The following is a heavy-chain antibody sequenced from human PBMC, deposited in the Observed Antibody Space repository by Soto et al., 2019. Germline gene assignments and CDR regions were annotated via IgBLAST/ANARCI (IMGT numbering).Heavy chain of an antibody. J-gene: IGHJ4*02. CDR1: GGSFSGYY. Sequence: SETLSLTCAVYGGSFSGYYWSWIRQPPGKGLEWIGEINHSGSTNYNPSLKSRVTISVDTSKNQFSLKLSSVTAADTAVYYCARGPSDLYFDYWGQGTLVTVSS. CDR3: ARGPSDLYFDY. D-gene: IGHD2-2*01. V-gene: IGHV4-34*01. CDR2: INHSGST.